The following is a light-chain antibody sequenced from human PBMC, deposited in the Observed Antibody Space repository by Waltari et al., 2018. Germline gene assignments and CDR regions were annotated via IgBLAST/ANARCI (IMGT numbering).Light chain of an antibody. V-gene: IGLV2-14*01. CDR1: SSDIGGYNY. J-gene: IGLJ1*01. CDR2: ETS. CDR3: TSYTSDNLYV. Sequence: QSALTQPASVSGSPGQSITISCAGTSSDIGGYNYVSWYQQHPAEAPKLIIYETSKRPPGVSNRFSASKSGDTASLTISGLQAEDESDYYCTSYTSDNLYVFGSGTKVTVL.